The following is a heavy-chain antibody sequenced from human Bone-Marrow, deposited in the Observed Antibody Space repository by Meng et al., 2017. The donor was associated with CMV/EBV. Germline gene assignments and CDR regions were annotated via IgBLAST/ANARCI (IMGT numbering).Heavy chain of an antibody. CDR1: GFIFSNYG. Sequence: GESLKISCTASGFIFSNYGMSWARQAPGKGLEWVTFTRHDGGDKFYADSVKGRFTISRDNSKNTLYLQMNSLRAEDTAVYYCAKKVGGNPAFDIWGQGTMVTVSS. CDR2: TRHDGGDK. V-gene: IGHV3-30*02. D-gene: IGHD1-26*01. CDR3: AKKVGGNPAFDI. J-gene: IGHJ3*02.